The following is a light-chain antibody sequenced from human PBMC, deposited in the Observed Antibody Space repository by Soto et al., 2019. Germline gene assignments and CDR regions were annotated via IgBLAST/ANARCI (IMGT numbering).Light chain of an antibody. V-gene: IGLV2-8*01. CDR1: SSDVGDYNY. Sequence: QSAPTQPPSASGSPGQSVTIPCTGTSSDVGDYNYVSWYQQHPGKVPKLLIYEVSKRPSGVPDRFSGSKSGNTASLTVSGLKAEDEADYYCSSFVGSPVVFGGGTQLTVL. CDR2: EVS. CDR3: SSFVGSPVV. J-gene: IGLJ2*01.